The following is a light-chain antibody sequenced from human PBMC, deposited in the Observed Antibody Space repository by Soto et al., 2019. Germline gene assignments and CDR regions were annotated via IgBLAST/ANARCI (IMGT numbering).Light chain of an antibody. CDR1: QSVNSN. J-gene: IGKJ1*01. Sequence: EIVMTPSPATLSVPPGERATLSCRASQSVNSNLAWYQQKPGQGPRLLIYGASTRATGIPARFSGSGSGTEFTLTISSLQSEDFAVYYCQQYNNWLTWTFGQGTRWISN. CDR2: GAS. V-gene: IGKV3-15*01. CDR3: QQYNNWLTWT.